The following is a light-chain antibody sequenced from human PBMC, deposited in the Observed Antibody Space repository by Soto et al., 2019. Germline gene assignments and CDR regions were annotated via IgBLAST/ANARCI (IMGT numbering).Light chain of an antibody. CDR1: QSVASN. J-gene: IGKJ2*01. CDR2: GAS. CDR3: QQYGNSPVT. V-gene: IGKV3-20*01. Sequence: EVVMTQSPGTLSLSPGERATLSCWASQSVASNLVWYQQKPGQAPRLLIYGASRRPTAIPDRFSGSGSGTGFTLTITRLEPEDFAVYYCQQYGNSPVTFGRGTRLQIK.